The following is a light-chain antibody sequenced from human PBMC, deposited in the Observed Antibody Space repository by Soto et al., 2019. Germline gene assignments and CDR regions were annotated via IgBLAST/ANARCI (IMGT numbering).Light chain of an antibody. J-gene: IGKJ4*01. CDR1: QSVDSKY. CDR3: QQYGSSPLT. V-gene: IGKV3-20*01. CDR2: AAS. Sequence: EIVLTQSPGTLSLSPGERATLSCRASQSVDSKYLAWYQQKPGQAPRILIFAASSRATGIPDRFSGSGSGTDFTLTISRLEPGDFAVYYCQQYGSSPLTFGGGTKVEIK.